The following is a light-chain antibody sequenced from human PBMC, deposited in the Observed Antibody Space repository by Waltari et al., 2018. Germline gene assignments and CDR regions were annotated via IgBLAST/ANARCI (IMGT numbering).Light chain of an antibody. CDR3: QTWGTGIVL. CDR1: SGHSSYA. CDR2: LNSDGSH. J-gene: IGLJ2*01. V-gene: IGLV4-69*01. Sequence: QLVLTQSASASASLGASVKLTCTLSSGHSSYAIAWHQQQSEKGPRYLMKLNSDGSHSKGDGIPDRFSGSSSGAERYLTISTLQSEDEADYYCQTWGTGIVLFGGGTKLTVL.